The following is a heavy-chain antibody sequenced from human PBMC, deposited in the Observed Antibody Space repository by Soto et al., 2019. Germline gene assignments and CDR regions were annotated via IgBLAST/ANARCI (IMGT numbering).Heavy chain of an antibody. CDR2: IYSSGAT. CDR3: AREHKVVNDFEY. J-gene: IGHJ4*02. V-gene: IGHV4-4*07. CDR1: GGSISGFY. D-gene: IGHD2-8*02. Sequence: QVQLQESGPRLVKPSETLSLSCTVSGGSISGFYWNWIRQPAGKGLEWIGRIYSSGATNYNPSLKSRVTMSVDISKNRFSLRLTSVTPADTAVYYCAREHKVVNDFEYWGPGTLVTVSS.